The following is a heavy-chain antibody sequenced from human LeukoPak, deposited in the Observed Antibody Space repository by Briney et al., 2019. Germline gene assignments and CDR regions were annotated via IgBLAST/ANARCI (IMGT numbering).Heavy chain of an antibody. CDR2: ISAYNGNT. D-gene: IGHD6-19*01. CDR3: ARVPGYSSFNYYYGLDV. CDR1: GYTLTNDG. V-gene: IGHV1-18*01. Sequence: ASVKVSCKASGYTLTNDGISWVRQAPGQGLEWMGWISAYNGNTNYAQKLQGRVTMTTDTSTSTAYMELRSLRSDDTAVYYCARVPGYSSFNYYYGLDVWGQGTTVTVSS. J-gene: IGHJ6*02.